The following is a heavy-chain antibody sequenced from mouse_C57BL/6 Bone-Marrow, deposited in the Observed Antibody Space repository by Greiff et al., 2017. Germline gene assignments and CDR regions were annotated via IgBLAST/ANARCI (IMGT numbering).Heavy chain of an antibody. CDR2: ISDGGSYT. V-gene: IGHV5-4*01. CDR3: ARDRGGPYYAMDY. J-gene: IGHJ4*01. CDR1: GFTFSSYA. Sequence: EVQLQQSGGGLVKPGGSLKLSCAASGFTFSSYAMSWVRQTPEKRLEWVATISDGGSYTYYPDNVKGRFTISRDNAKNNLYLQMSHLKSEDTAMYYCARDRGGPYYAMDYWGQGTSVTVSS.